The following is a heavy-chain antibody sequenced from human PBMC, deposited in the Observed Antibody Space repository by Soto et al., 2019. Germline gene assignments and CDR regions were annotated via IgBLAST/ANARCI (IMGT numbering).Heavy chain of an antibody. J-gene: IGHJ4*02. D-gene: IGHD3-10*01. CDR1: GLSLTTLGMS. Sequence: VSGPTLVNPTQTLTLTCSFSGLSLTTLGMSVSWVRQSPGKALEWLALINWEDDKYYRPSLETRLTISKDTSTNRVLLTMTKLDPADTATYYCVRGEVPSTMVMFFDYWGQGALVTVS. V-gene: IGHV2-70*20. CDR2: INWEDDK. CDR3: VRGEVPSTMVMFFDY.